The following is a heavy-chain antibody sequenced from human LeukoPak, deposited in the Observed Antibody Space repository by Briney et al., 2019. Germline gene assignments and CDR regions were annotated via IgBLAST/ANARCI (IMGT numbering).Heavy chain of an antibody. CDR3: ASFFCTSGLCYYLDY. V-gene: IGHV7-4-1*02. CDR2: SNTNTGNP. J-gene: IGHJ4*02. CDR1: GYTFTGYY. Sequence: ASVKVSCKASGYTFTGYYMNWVRQAPGQGLEWMGWSNTNTGNPTYAQGFTGRFVFSLDTSDNTAYLQISSLQAEDTAVYYCASFFCTSGLCYYLDYWGQGTLVTVSS. D-gene: IGHD2-8*01.